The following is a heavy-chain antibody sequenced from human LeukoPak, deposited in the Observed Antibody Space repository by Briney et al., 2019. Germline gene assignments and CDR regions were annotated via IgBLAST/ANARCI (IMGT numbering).Heavy chain of an antibody. CDR2: INPSGGST. CDR3: ARARLRGFDY. V-gene: IGHV1-46*01. J-gene: IGHJ4*02. D-gene: IGHD5-12*01. Sequence: ASVKVSCTASGYTFTSYYMHWVRQAPGQGLEWMGIINPSGGSTSYAQKFQGRVTMTRDTSTSTVYMELSRLRSDDTAVYYCARARLRGFDYWGQGTLVTVSS. CDR1: GYTFTSYY.